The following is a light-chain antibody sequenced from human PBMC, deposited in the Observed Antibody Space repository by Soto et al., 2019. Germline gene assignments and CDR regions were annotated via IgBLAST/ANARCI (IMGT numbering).Light chain of an antibody. V-gene: IGKV3-11*01. Sequence: ETVLTQSPSTLSLSPGERATLSFMASQSISSYLDWYQQKPGQAPRLLIYESSNRATGIAARFSGSGSGTDFTLTISSLEPEDFAVYYCQQRSNWPPLNFGGGTKVDIK. CDR2: ESS. J-gene: IGKJ4*01. CDR1: QSISSY. CDR3: QQRSNWPPLN.